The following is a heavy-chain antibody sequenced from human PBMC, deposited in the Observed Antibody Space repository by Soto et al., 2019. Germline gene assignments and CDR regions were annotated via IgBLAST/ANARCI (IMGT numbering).Heavy chain of an antibody. Sequence: QVQLVQSGAEVKKPGASVKVSCKASGYTFTSYGISWVRQAPGQGLEWMGWISAYNGNTNYARKRKGRVTMTTDTSTSKAYIELRSLRSDDTAVYYCARTPARDIVLVPAALYYYYGMDVWGEGTTVTDSA. CDR3: ARTPARDIVLVPAALYYYYGMDV. D-gene: IGHD2-2*01. J-gene: IGHJ6*04. CDR2: ISAYNGNT. CDR1: GYTFTSYG. V-gene: IGHV1-18*01.